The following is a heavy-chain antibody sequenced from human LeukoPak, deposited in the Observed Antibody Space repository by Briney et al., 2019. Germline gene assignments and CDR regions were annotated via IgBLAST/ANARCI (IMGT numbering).Heavy chain of an antibody. J-gene: IGHJ5*02. V-gene: IGHV4-34*01. CDR3: ARAKRSGLGSYPFDP. Sequence: PSETLSLTCAVYGGSFSGYYWSWIRQPPGKGLEWIGEINHSGSTNYNPSLKSRVTISVDTSKNQFSLKLSSVTAADTAVYYCARAKRSGLGSYPFDPWGQGTLVTVSS. CDR1: GGSFSGYY. CDR2: INHSGST. D-gene: IGHD2-2*01.